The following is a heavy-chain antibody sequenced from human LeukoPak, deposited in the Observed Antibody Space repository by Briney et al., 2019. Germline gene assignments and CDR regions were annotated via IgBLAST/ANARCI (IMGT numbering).Heavy chain of an antibody. J-gene: IGHJ3*02. D-gene: IGHD3-22*01. CDR2: IYTSGST. Sequence: SETLSLTCTVSGGSISSYYWSWIRQPAGKGLEWIGRIYTSGSTNYNPSLKSRVTMSVDTSKNQFSLKLSSVTAADTAVYYCARTHRITMIVVVTRRPYDAFDIWGQGTMVTVSS. CDR1: GGSISSYY. V-gene: IGHV4-4*07. CDR3: ARTHRITMIVVVTRRPYDAFDI.